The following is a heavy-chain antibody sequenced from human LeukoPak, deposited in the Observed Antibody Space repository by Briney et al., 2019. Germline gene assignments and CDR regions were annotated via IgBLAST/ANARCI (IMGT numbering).Heavy chain of an antibody. V-gene: IGHV4-61*02. CDR1: GGYISGGSYY. J-gene: IGHJ4*02. CDR2: IYTSERT. D-gene: IGHD5-24*01. CDR3: ERRSRDGYSSFDY. Sequence: SETLSLPCTVSGGYISGGSYYWSWIRQPAGKGVEWIGCIYTSERTNYNPSLKSRLHKSVDTPKNQFSLRLSSVTAADTAVYYCERRSRDGYSSFDYWGQGTLVTVSS.